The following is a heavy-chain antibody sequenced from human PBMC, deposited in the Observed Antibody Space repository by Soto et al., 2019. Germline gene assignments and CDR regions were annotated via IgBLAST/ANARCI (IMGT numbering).Heavy chain of an antibody. Sequence: GGSLRLCCAASGFTFCGYAMSWVRQAPGKGLEWVSAITGGGGSTYYADSVKGRFTISRDNSKNTLYLQMNNLRAGDTAVYYCAKFLRWGVDAVDYWGPGTLVTVSS. V-gene: IGHV3-23*01. D-gene: IGHD2-15*01. J-gene: IGHJ4*02. CDR3: AKFLRWGVDAVDY. CDR2: ITGGGGST. CDR1: GFTFCGYA.